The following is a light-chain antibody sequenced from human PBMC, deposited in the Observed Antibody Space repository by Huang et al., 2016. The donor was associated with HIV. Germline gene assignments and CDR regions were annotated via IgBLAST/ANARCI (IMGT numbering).Light chain of an antibody. V-gene: IGKV2-30*02. Sequence: DVVMTQSPLSLPVTLAQPASISCRSSQSLVHSDGNTYLDWFQQKPGQSPRRLIYKVSNRDTGVPDRFSGSGSGTDFTLKISRVEAEDVGIYYCMQDTHWPPTFGQGTKVEIK. CDR2: KVS. J-gene: IGKJ1*01. CDR1: QSLVHSDGNTY. CDR3: MQDTHWPPT.